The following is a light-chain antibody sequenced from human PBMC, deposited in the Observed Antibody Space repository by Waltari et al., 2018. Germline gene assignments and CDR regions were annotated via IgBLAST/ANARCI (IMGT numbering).Light chain of an antibody. V-gene: IGLV3-10*01. CDR3: YSTDSSDTHRV. J-gene: IGLJ3*02. Sequence: SYELTQPPSVSVSPGQAARITCSGDALPKKYAYWYQQKSGPAPVLVIYEDSKRPSGIPERFSGSSSGTTATLTLGGAQVEDEGDYYCYSTDSSDTHRVFGGGTKLTVL. CDR2: EDS. CDR1: ALPKKY.